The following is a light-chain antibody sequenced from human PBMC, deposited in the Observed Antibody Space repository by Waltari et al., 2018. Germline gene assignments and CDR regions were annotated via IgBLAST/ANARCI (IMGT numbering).Light chain of an antibody. Sequence: QSALTQPASVSGSPGQSVTISCTGTSSDVGSSNSVSWYQDHPGQGPKVIIYDVSDRPSGVSARFSGSKSCNTASLTISGLQAEDEADYYCSSESSDKVVLFGGGTKVTVL. J-gene: IGLJ3*02. CDR2: DVS. CDR1: SSDVGSSNS. CDR3: SSESSDKVVL. V-gene: IGLV2-14*03.